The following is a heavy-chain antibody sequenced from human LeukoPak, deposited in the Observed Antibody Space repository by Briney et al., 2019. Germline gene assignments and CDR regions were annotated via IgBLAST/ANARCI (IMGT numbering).Heavy chain of an antibody. J-gene: IGHJ4*02. V-gene: IGHV4-39*07. CDR1: GGSISSSGYY. D-gene: IGHD3-10*01. Sequence: SETLSLTCTVSGGSISSSGYYWGWIRQPPGKGLEWIGSIYYSGSTYYNPSLKSRVTISVDTSKNQFSLKVNSVTAADTAVYYCARDFSASGSYMKYYFDYWGQGTLVTVSS. CDR3: ARDFSASGSYMKYYFDY. CDR2: IYYSGST.